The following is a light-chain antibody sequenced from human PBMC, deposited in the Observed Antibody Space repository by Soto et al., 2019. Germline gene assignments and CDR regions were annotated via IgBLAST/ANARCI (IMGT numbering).Light chain of an antibody. J-gene: IGLJ1*01. CDR1: SSDVGSYNR. Sequence: QSVLTQPPSVSGSPEQSVTISCTGTSSDVGSYNRVSWYQQPPGTAPKLMIYEVSNRPSGVPDRFSGSKSGSTASLTISGLQAEDEADYYCSSYTSSSTYVFGTGTKVTVL. CDR3: SSYTSSSTYV. CDR2: EVS. V-gene: IGLV2-18*02.